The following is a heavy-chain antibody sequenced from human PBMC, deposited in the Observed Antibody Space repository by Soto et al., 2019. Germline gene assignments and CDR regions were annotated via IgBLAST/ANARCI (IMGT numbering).Heavy chain of an antibody. CDR1: GFTFSSYG. Sequence: GGSLRLSCAASGFTFSSYGMHWVRQAPGKGLEWVAVISYDGSNKYYADSVKGRFTISRDNSKNTLYLQMNSLRAEDTAVYYCARDPGKGRYGMDVWGQGTTVTVSS. J-gene: IGHJ6*02. CDR3: ARDPGKGRYGMDV. CDR2: ISYDGSNK. V-gene: IGHV3-30*03.